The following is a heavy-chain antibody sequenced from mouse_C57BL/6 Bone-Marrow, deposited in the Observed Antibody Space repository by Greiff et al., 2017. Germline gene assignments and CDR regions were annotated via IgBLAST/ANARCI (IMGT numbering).Heavy chain of an antibody. CDR1: GFTFSSYG. CDR3: ARLGDWYFEV. V-gene: IGHV5-6*01. CDR2: ISSGGSYT. J-gene: IGHJ1*03. Sequence: EVKVVESGGDLVKPGGSLKLSCAASGFTFSSYGMSWVRQTPDKRLEWVATISSGGSYTYYPDSVKGRFTISRDNAKNTLYLQMSSLKSEDTAMYYCARLGDWYFEVWGTGTTVTVSS.